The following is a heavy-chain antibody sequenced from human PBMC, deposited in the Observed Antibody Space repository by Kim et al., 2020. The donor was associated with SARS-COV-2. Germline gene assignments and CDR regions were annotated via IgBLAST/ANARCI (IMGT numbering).Heavy chain of an antibody. J-gene: IGHJ4*02. V-gene: IGHV3-21*01. Sequence: AGSVKVRFTLSRSNAKSSLYLQMNGLRAGDTAVYYCAGGGSSWKYYFDYWGQGTLLTVSS. CDR3: AGGGSSWKYYFDY. D-gene: IGHD6-13*01.